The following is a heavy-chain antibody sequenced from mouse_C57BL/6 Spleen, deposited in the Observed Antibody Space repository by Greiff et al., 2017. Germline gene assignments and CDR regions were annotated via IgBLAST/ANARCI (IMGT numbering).Heavy chain of an antibody. Sequence: VQLQQSGAELVKPGASVKISCKASGYAFSRYWMNWVKQRPGQGLEWIGQIYPGDGDTNSNGKFKGKATLTADKSSSTAYMQLSSLTSEDSAVYFCARGGATVVASYYYAMDDWGQGTSVTVSS. CDR1: GYAFSRYW. CDR3: ARGGATVVASYYYAMDD. D-gene: IGHD1-1*01. V-gene: IGHV1-80*01. J-gene: IGHJ4*01. CDR2: IYPGDGDT.